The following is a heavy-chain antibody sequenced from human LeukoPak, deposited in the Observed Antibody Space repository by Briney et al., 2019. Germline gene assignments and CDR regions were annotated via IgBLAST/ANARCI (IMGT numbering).Heavy chain of an antibody. J-gene: IGHJ6*02. D-gene: IGHD3-10*01. CDR2: INPSGGST. V-gene: IGHV1-46*01. CDR1: GYTFTSYY. CDR3: ARDRSYGSGSKLYGMDV. Sequence: ASVKVSCKASGYTFTSYYMHWVRQAPGQGLEWMGIINPSGGSTSYAQKFQGRVTMTRDTSTSTVYMELSSLRSEDTAVYYCARDRSYGSGSKLYGMDVWGQGTTVTVSS.